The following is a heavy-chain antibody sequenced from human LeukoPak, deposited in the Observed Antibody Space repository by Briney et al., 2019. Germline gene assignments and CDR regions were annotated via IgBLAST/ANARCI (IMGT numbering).Heavy chain of an antibody. J-gene: IGHJ6*02. V-gene: IGHV5-51*01. CDR1: GYSFTGYW. CDR3: ARVDYSNYYYYYGMDV. D-gene: IGHD4-4*01. CDR2: IYPGDSDT. Sequence: GESLKISCKGSGYSFTGYWIGWVRQMPGKGLEWMGIIYPGDSDTRYSPSFQGQVTISADKSISTAYLQWSSLKASDTAMYYCARVDYSNYYYYYGMDVWGQGTTVTVSS.